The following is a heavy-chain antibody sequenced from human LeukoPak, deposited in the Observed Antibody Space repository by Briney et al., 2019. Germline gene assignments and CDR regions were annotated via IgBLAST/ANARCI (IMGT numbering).Heavy chain of an antibody. J-gene: IGHJ4*02. V-gene: IGHV3-11*01. D-gene: IGHD2-8*01. CDR2: ISSSGSTI. CDR3: ARALQNIVLMVYAVPLYDY. CDR1: GFTFSDYD. Sequence: GGSLRLSCAASGFTFSDYDMSWNRQAPGKGLEWVSYISSSGSTIYYADSVKGRFTISRDNAKNSLYLQMNSLRAEDTAVYYCARALQNIVLMVYAVPLYDYWGQGTLVTVSS.